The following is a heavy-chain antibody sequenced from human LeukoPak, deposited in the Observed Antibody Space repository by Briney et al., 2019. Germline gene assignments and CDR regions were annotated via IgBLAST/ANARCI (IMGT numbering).Heavy chain of an antibody. CDR1: GASVGSAGYY. V-gene: IGHV4-61*08. CDR3: ARTQSQSGSYRYYFAY. CDR2: VYYIDNT. Sequence: SETLSLTCTVSGASVGSAGYYWSWIRQPPGGGLELVGLVYYIDNTNYNPSLKSRVTMSVNPSKNQFSLNLHSVTAADTAMYYCARTQSQSGSYRYYFAYWGQGTLVTVSS. D-gene: IGHD1-26*01. J-gene: IGHJ4*02.